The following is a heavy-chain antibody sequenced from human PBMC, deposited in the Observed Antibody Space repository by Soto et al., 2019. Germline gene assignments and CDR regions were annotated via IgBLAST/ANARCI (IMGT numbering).Heavy chain of an antibody. CDR3: ARNSYYDFWSGRLYGMDV. V-gene: IGHV3-13*01. J-gene: IGHJ6*02. Sequence: GGSLRLSCAASGFTFSSYDMHWVRQATGKGLEWVSAIGTAGDTYYPGSVKGRFTISRENAKNSLYLQMNSLRAEDTAVYYCARNSYYDFWSGRLYGMDVWGQGTTVTVSS. CDR1: GFTFSSYD. CDR2: IGTAGDT. D-gene: IGHD3-3*01.